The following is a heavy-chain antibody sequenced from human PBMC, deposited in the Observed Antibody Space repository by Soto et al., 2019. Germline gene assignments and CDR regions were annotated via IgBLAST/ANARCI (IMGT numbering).Heavy chain of an antibody. CDR1: GGTFSSYA. CDR2: IIPIFGTA. CDR3: ARDLAAAGTDYYGMDV. D-gene: IGHD6-13*01. Sequence: QVQLVQSGAEVKKPGSSAKVSCKASGGTFSSYAISWVRQAPGQGLEWMGGIIPIFGTANYAQKFQGRVTITADESTSTAYMELSSLRSEDTAVYYCARDLAAAGTDYYGMDVWGQGTTVTVSS. J-gene: IGHJ6*02. V-gene: IGHV1-69*12.